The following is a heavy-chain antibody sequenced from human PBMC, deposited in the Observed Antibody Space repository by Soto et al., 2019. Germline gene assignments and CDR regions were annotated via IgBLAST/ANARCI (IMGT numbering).Heavy chain of an antibody. V-gene: IGHV4-4*07. CDR3: ARTVGAAYYFDF. J-gene: IGHJ4*02. D-gene: IGHD1-26*01. Sequence: SETLSLTCTVSGDSMTKYYWSWIRQSAGKGLEWIGRIYTSGSTNYNPSLKSRVTMSIDTSNKHFSLSLKSVTAADTAVYYCARTVGAAYYFDFWGQGALVTSPQ. CDR1: GDSMTKYY. CDR2: IYTSGST.